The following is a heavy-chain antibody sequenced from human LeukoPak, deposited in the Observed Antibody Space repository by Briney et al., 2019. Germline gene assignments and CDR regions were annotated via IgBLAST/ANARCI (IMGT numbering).Heavy chain of an antibody. CDR3: ARDTTYCSSTSCRYFDY. Sequence: SETLSLTCAVSGGSISSGGYSWSWIRQPPGKGLEWIGYIYHSGSTYYNPSLKSRVTISVDRSKNQFSLKLSSVTAADTAVYYCARDTTYCSSTSCRYFDYWGQGTLVTVSS. V-gene: IGHV4-30-2*01. CDR1: GGSISSGGYS. J-gene: IGHJ4*02. D-gene: IGHD2-2*01. CDR2: IYHSGST.